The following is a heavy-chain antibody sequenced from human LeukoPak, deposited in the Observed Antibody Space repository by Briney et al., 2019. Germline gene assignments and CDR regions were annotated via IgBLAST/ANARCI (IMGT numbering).Heavy chain of an antibody. CDR2: IYHGGST. J-gene: IGHJ5*02. Sequence: PSETLSLTCAVSGYSITCGYYWGWIRQPPGKGLEWIGSIYHGGSTYSNPSLKSRVTISVDTSKNQFSLKLTSVTAADTAVYYCARHGPDIVLVPSVIWFDPWGQGTLVTVSS. D-gene: IGHD2-2*01. CDR3: ARHGPDIVLVPSVIWFDP. V-gene: IGHV4-38-2*01. CDR1: GYSITCGYY.